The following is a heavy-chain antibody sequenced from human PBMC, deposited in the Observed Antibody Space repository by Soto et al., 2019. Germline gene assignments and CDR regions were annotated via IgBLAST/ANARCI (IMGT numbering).Heavy chain of an antibody. V-gene: IGHV3-30-3*01. CDR3: ARDFRGLKGYFDY. CDR2: ISYDGSNK. CDR1: GFTFSSYA. D-gene: IGHD3-10*01. Sequence: GGSLRLSCAASGFTFSSYAMHWVRQAPGKGLEWVAVISYDGSNKYYADSVKGRFTISRDNSKNTLYLQMNSLRAEDTAVYYCARDFRGLKGYFDYWGQGTLVTVSS. J-gene: IGHJ4*02.